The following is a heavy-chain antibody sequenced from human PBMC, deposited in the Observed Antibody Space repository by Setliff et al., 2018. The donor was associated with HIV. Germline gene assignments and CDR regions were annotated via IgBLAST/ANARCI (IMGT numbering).Heavy chain of an antibody. J-gene: IGHJ4*02. V-gene: IGHV1-2*06. Sequence: GASVKVSCKASAYSFTDYFIHWVRQAPGQGLGWLGRINANSGGTGYAPKFKGRVTMTRDTSINTAYMEVTRLRSDDTAVYFCARIFDSSGYHDFWGQGTLVTVSS. CDR3: ARIFDSSGYHDF. D-gene: IGHD3-22*01. CDR2: INANSGGT. CDR1: AYSFTDYF.